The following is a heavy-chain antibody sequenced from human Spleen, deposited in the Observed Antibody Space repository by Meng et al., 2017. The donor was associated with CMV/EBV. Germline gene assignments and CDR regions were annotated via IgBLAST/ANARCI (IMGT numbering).Heavy chain of an antibody. V-gene: IGHV3-48*01. Sequence: GESLKISCSASGFIFSDYNMNWVRQTPGKGLEWVSYISGSGSTIYHADSVKGRFTISRDNAKNSLYLQMNSLRAEDTAVYYCAKDLITSDSGSYDSYWGQGTLVTVSS. CDR1: GFIFSDYN. D-gene: IGHD3-10*01. CDR3: AKDLITSDSGSYDSY. CDR2: ISGSGSTI. J-gene: IGHJ4*02.